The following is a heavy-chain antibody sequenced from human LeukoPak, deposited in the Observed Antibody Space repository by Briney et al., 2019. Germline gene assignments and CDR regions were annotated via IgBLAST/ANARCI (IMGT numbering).Heavy chain of an antibody. CDR3: ARDPDMFDY. J-gene: IGHJ4*02. CDR1: GYTFIGYY. Sequence: ASVNDSCMASGYTFIGYYMHSVRPAPGQGREWMAWINPNSGGTNYAQKFQGSVTMTRDTSISTAYMELSRLRSDDTAVYYCARDPDMFDYWGQGTLVTVSS. CDR2: INPNSGGT. V-gene: IGHV1-2*02.